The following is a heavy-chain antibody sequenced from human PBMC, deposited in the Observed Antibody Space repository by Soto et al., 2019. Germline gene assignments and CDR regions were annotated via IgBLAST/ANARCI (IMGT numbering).Heavy chain of an antibody. V-gene: IGHV1-24*01. J-gene: IGHJ4*02. Sequence: ASVKVSFKVSGYTLTELSMHWVRQAPGKGLEWMGGFDPEDGETIYAQKFQGRVTMTEDTSTDTAYMELSSLRSEDTAVYYCATGSGLKSPKYSSSPDYWGQGTLVTVSS. D-gene: IGHD6-6*01. CDR1: GYTLTELS. CDR2: FDPEDGET. CDR3: ATGSGLKSPKYSSSPDY.